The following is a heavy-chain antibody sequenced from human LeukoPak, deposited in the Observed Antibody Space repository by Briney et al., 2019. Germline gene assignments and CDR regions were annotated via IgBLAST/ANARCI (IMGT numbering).Heavy chain of an antibody. V-gene: IGHV3-21*01. CDR2: ISSSSSYI. D-gene: IGHD2-2*01. CDR1: GFTFSSYS. Sequence: PGGSLRLSCAASGFTFSSYSMNWVRQAPGKGLEWVSSISSSSSYIYYADSVKGRFTISRDNAKNSLYLQMNSLRAEDTAVYYCARGPPGYCSSTSCLGWGQGTLVTVSS. J-gene: IGHJ4*02. CDR3: ARGPPGYCSSTSCLG.